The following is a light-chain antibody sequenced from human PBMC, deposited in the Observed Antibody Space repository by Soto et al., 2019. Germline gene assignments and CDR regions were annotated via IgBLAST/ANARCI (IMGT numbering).Light chain of an antibody. CDR2: GNN. V-gene: IGLV1-40*01. CDR3: QSYDSSLSVVV. CDR1: SSNIGAGYD. Sequence: QSVLTQPPSVSRAPGQRVTISCTGSSSNIGAGYDVHWYQQLPGTAPKLLIYGNNNRPSGVPDRFSGSKSGTSASLAITGLQAEDEADYYCQSYDSSLSVVVFGGGTKLTVL. J-gene: IGLJ2*01.